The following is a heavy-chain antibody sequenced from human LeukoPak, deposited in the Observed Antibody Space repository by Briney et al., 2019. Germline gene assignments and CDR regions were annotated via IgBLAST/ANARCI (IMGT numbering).Heavy chain of an antibody. CDR2: IRSKAYGGTT. V-gene: IGHV3-49*04. Sequence: PGRSLRLSCTASGFTFGDYAMSWVRQAPGKGLEWVGFIRSKAYGGTTEYAASVKGRFTISRDDSKSIAYLQMNSLKTEDTAVYYCTRWPAVVATMTPPFGYWGQGTLVTVSS. CDR3: TRWPAVVATMTPPFGY. J-gene: IGHJ4*02. D-gene: IGHD5-12*01. CDR1: GFTFGDYA.